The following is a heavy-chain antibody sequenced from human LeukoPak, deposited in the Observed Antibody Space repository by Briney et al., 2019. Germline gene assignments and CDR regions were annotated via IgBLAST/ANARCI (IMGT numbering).Heavy chain of an antibody. CDR3: ARGAKGYYYYMDV. Sequence: SETLSLTCTVSGGSISSSSYYWGWIRQPPGKGLEWIGSIYYSGITYYNPSLKSRVTISVDTSKNQFSLKLGSVTAADTAVYYCARGAKGYYYYMDVWGKGTTVTISS. J-gene: IGHJ6*03. V-gene: IGHV4-39*07. CDR2: IYYSGIT. D-gene: IGHD1-26*01. CDR1: GGSISSSSYY.